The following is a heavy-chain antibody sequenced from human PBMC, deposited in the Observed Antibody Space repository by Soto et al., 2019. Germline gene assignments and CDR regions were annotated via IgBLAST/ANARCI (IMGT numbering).Heavy chain of an antibody. CDR2: TYYMSKWYN. D-gene: IGHD6-6*01. Sequence: PSETLSLPCAISGDSVSSNSAAWNWIRQSPWRGLEWLGRTYYMSKWYNDYAVSVKSRITINPDTSKNQFSLQLNSVTPEETAFYYRARGEEYSSYGVLYYYYGMDVRGQGTMVIVSS. CDR1: GDSVSSNSAA. CDR3: ARGEEYSSYGVLYYYYGMDV. J-gene: IGHJ6*02. V-gene: IGHV6-1*01.